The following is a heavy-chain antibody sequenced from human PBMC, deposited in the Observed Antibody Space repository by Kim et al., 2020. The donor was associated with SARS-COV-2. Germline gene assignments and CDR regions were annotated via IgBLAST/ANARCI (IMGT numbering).Heavy chain of an antibody. J-gene: IGHJ4*02. CDR2: ISYDGGNK. D-gene: IGHD2-15*01. CDR3: AKDREDLVVVVVATPDS. CDR1: GFTFSHYG. V-gene: IGHV3-30*18. Sequence: GESLRLSCAASGFTFSHYGMHWVRQAPGKGLEWVALISYDGGNKYYADSVKGRFTISRDNSKNTLFLQMNSLRAEDTALYYCAKDREDLVVVVVATPDSWGQGTLVTVSS.